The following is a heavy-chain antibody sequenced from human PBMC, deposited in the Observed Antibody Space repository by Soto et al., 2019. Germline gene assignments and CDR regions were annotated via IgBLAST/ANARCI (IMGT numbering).Heavy chain of an antibody. J-gene: IGHJ6*02. CDR1: GDGVSSDSAA. Sequence: SLTLSLNRAIAGDGVSSDSAACSCIRQSPSRGLEWLGRTYYRSKWYNDYAVSVKSRITINPDTSKNQFSLQLNSVTPEDTAVYYCARAGYYYYGMDFWGQGTTVTVSS. CDR2: TYYRSKWYN. CDR3: ARAGYYYYGMDF. V-gene: IGHV6-1*01.